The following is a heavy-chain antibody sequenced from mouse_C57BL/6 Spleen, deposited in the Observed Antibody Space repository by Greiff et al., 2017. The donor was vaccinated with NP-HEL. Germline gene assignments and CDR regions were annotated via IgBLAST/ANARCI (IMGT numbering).Heavy chain of an antibody. CDR2: INYDGSST. V-gene: IGHV5-16*01. CDR1: GFTFSDYY. J-gene: IGHJ4*01. CDR3: ARDPGTGAMDY. Sequence: EVMLVESEGGLVQPGSSMKLSCTASGFTFSDYYMAWVRQVPEKGLEWVANINYDGSSTYYLDSMKSRFIISRDNAKNILYLQMSSLKSEDTATYYCARDPGTGAMDYWGQGTSVTVSS. D-gene: IGHD4-1*01.